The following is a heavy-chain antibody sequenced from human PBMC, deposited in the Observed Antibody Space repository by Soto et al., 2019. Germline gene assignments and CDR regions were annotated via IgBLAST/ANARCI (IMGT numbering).Heavy chain of an antibody. CDR1: GGTFSSYA. CDR3: ARESSTTVVIGAFDI. J-gene: IGHJ3*02. Sequence: GASVKVSFTASGGTFSSYAISWVRQAPGQGLEWMGGIIPIFGTANYAQKFQGRVTITADESTSTAYMELSSLRSEDTAVYYCARESSTTVVIGAFDIWGQGTMVTVSS. D-gene: IGHD4-17*01. V-gene: IGHV1-69*13. CDR2: IIPIFGTA.